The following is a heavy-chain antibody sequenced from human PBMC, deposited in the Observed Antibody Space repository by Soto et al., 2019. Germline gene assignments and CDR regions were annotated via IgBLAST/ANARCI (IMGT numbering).Heavy chain of an antibody. Sequence: EVQLLESGGGLVQPGGSLRLSCAASGFTFSSYAMSWVRQAPGKGLEWVSAISGSGGSTYYADSVKGRFTISRDNSKNTLYLQMSSLRAEDTAVYYCAKVVLRFLEWLLYKPNYYYYMDVWGKGTTVTVSS. J-gene: IGHJ6*03. D-gene: IGHD3-3*01. CDR1: GFTFSSYA. V-gene: IGHV3-23*01. CDR2: ISGSGGST. CDR3: AKVVLRFLEWLLYKPNYYYYMDV.